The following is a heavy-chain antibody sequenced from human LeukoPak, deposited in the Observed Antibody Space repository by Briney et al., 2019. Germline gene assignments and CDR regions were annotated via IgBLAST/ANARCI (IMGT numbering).Heavy chain of an antibody. Sequence: SETLSLTCAVYGGSFSGYYWSWIRQPPGKGLEWIGEINHSEGTNYNPSLKSRVTISVDTSKNQFSLRLSSVTAADTAVYFCARIAVSGYSSSWYDYWGLGTLVTVSS. CDR1: GGSFSGYY. J-gene: IGHJ4*02. CDR3: ARIAVSGYSSSWYDY. V-gene: IGHV4-34*01. D-gene: IGHD6-13*01. CDR2: INHSEGT.